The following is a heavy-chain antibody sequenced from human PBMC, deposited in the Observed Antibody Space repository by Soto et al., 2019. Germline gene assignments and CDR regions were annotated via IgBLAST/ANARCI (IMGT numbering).Heavy chain of an antibody. D-gene: IGHD2-2*01. J-gene: IGHJ4*02. CDR1: GFTFSDYY. CDR3: ARGGHHTSNWFVPDY. Sequence: GGSLRLSCAASGFTFSDYYMNWIRHVPGKGLEWVSHVSSSSSYKNYADSVKDRFIISRDNPKNSVYLQMNSLTGDDTAVYYCARGGHHTSNWFVPDYWGQGTLVTVSS. V-gene: IGHV3-11*05. CDR2: VSSSSSYK.